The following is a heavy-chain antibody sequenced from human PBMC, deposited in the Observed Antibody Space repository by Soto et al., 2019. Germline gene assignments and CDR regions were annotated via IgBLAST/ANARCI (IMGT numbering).Heavy chain of an antibody. CDR3: ARDQAPRYCSGGSCYSPNYYYGMDV. CDR1: GFTFSSYW. J-gene: IGHJ6*02. Sequence: PGGSLRLSCAASGFTFSSYWMHWVRQAPGKGLVWVSRINSDGSSTSYADSVKGRFTISRDNAKNTLYLQVNSLRAEDTAVYYCARDQAPRYCSGGSCYSPNYYYGMDVWGQGTTVTVSS. CDR2: INSDGSST. D-gene: IGHD2-15*01. V-gene: IGHV3-74*01.